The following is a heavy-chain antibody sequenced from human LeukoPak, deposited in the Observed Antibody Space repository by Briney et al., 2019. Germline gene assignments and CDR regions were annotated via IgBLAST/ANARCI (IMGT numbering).Heavy chain of an antibody. D-gene: IGHD6-13*01. CDR1: GFTFTHYW. CDR3: ARVTSSSWYNCFDY. CDR2: ISAYNGNT. V-gene: IGHV1-18*01. Sequence: PGGSLRLSCAASGFTFTHYWMCWVRQAPGQGLEWMGWISAYNGNTNYAQKLQGRVTMTTDTSTSTAYMELRSLRSDDTAVYYCARVTSSSWYNCFDYWGQGTLVTVSS. J-gene: IGHJ4*02.